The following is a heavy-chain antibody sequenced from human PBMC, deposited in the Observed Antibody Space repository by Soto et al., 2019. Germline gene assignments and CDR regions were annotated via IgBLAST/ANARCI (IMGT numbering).Heavy chain of an antibody. V-gene: IGHV1-69*12. CDR2: IIPLIGTT. CDR3: ARAHDAYYDIMIGPVHGMDV. J-gene: IGHJ6*02. CDR1: GGTFSNYA. Sequence: QVQLEQSGAEVKKPGSSVKVSCKAYGGTFSNYAVSWVRQAPGQGLEWMGGIIPLIGTTTYAQKFQGRVTITADESTTSAYMELSSLRSEDTPMYYCARAHDAYYDIMIGPVHGMDVWGQGTTVIVSS. D-gene: IGHD3-9*01.